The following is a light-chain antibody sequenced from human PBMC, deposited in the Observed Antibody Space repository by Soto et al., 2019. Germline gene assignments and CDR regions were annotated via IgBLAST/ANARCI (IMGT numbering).Light chain of an antibody. CDR3: SSYTSSSTRV. CDR1: SSDVGGYNY. CDR2: EVS. Sequence: QSALTQPASVSGSPGQSITISCTGTSSDVGGYNYVSWYQPHPGKAPKLMIYEVSNRPSGVSNRFSGSKSGNTASLTISGLQAEDEADYYCSSYTSSSTRVFVGGTKLTVL. J-gene: IGLJ2*01. V-gene: IGLV2-14*01.